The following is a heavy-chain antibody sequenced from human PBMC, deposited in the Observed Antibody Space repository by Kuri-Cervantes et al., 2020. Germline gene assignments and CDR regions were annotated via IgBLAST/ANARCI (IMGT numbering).Heavy chain of an antibody. CDR2: ISYDGSNK. CDR1: GFTFSSYA. Sequence: GGSLRLSCAASGFTFSSYAMHWVRQAPGKGLEWVAVISYDGSNKYYADSVKGRFTISRDNSKNTLYLQMNSLRAEDTAVYYCARGSSVADQASDIWGQGTMVTVSS. CDR3: ARGSSVADQASDI. J-gene: IGHJ3*02. D-gene: IGHD6-19*01. V-gene: IGHV3-30-3*01.